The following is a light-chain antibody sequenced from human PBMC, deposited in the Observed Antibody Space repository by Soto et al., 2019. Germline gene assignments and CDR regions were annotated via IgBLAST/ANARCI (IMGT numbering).Light chain of an antibody. Sequence: EILLTQSPGTLSLSPGERATLSCRASQSVSSSYLSWYQLKPGQAPRLLIYGASSRATGIPDRFSGSGSGTDFTLTISRLEPVDFAVYYCQQYGYSFRAFGQGTQVEL. CDR1: QSVSSSY. CDR2: GAS. J-gene: IGKJ1*01. V-gene: IGKV3-20*01. CDR3: QQYGYSFRA.